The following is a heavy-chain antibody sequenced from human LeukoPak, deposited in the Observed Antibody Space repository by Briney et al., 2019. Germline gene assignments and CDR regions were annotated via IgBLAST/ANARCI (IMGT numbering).Heavy chain of an antibody. D-gene: IGHD5-24*01. J-gene: IGHJ4*02. Sequence: SETLSLTCAVYSGSFSGYFWSWIRQPPGKGLEWIGEINHSGSTNYNPSLKSRVTISVDTSKNQFSLKLSSVTAADTAVYYCARGRDGYKFDYWGQGTLVTVSS. CDR3: ARGRDGYKFDY. CDR2: INHSGST. V-gene: IGHV4-34*01. CDR1: SGSFSGYF.